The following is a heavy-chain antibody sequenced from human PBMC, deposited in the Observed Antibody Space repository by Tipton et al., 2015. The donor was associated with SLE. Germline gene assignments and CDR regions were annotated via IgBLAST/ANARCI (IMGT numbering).Heavy chain of an antibody. D-gene: IGHD1-26*01. V-gene: IGHV3-30*02. Sequence: SLRLSCAASGFTFSSFGMHWVRQAPGKGLQWVAFIRFDGHNKDYADSVKGRFTISRDNSKNTLYLQMNSLRAEDTAVYYCANGASLWGQGTMVTVSS. CDR2: IRFDGHNK. J-gene: IGHJ3*01. CDR3: ANGASL. CDR1: GFTFSSFG.